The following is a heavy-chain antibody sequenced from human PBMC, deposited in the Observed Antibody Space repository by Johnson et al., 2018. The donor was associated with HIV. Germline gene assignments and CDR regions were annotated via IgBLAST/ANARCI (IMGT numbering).Heavy chain of an antibody. CDR2: IWNDGSNK. J-gene: IGHJ3*02. D-gene: IGHD5-24*01. Sequence: QVQLVESGGGVVRPGTSLRLSCAASGSLFSSYAMHWVRQAPGKGLAWVTLIWNDGSNKYYTDSVKGRFTISRDNSKNTMYLQMNSLRAEDTAVYYCAKDIGDGYNRWGGLDIWGQGTMVTVSS. V-gene: IGHV3-33*06. CDR3: AKDIGDGYNRWGGLDI. CDR1: GSLFSSYA.